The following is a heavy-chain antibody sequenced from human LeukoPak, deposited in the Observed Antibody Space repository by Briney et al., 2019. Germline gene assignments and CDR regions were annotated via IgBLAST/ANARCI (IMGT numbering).Heavy chain of an antibody. CDR1: GYTFTGYY. CDR3: ARVSAGTMGIDY. D-gene: IGHD1-1*01. Sequence: ASVKVSCKASGYTFTGYYMHWVRHAPGQGLEWMGWINPNSGGTNYAQKFQGRVTMTRDTSISTAYMELSRLRSDDTAVYYCARVSAGTMGIDYWGQGTLVTVSS. J-gene: IGHJ4*02. CDR2: INPNSGGT. V-gene: IGHV1-2*02.